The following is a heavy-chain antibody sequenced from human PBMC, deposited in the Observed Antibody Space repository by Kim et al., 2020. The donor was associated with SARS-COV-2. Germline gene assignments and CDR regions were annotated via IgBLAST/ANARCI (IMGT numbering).Heavy chain of an antibody. CDR2: IITDGSGT. CDR3: ARDNYVGILDY. J-gene: IGHJ4*02. CDR1: GFTFSSYW. Sequence: GGSLRLSCAASGFTFSSYWMHWVRQAPGKGLMWVSRIITDGSGTTYADSVKGRFTISRDKAKNTLYLQMNSLRAEDTAVYYCARDNYVGILDYWGQGTLVNVSS. D-gene: IGHD4-4*01. V-gene: IGHV3-74*01.